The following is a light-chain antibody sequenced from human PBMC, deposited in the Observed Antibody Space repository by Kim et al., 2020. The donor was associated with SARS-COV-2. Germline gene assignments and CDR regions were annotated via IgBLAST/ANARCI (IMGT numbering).Light chain of an antibody. CDR1: SSDVGASEF. V-gene: IGLV2-8*01. CDR2: EVN. J-gene: IGLJ2*01. CDR3: SSYEVNDRVV. Sequence: QSALTQPPSAYGSLGQSVTISCTGTSSDVGASEFVSWYQQHPGKAPKVLIYEVNQRPSGVPSRFSGSKYGNTASLFVSGLQAEDEADYYCSSYEVNDRVVFGGGTQLTVL.